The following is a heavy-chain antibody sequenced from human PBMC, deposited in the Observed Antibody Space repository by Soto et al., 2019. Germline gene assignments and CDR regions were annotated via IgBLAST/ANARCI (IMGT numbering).Heavy chain of an antibody. CDR2: IIPIFDTA. Sequence: QVQLVQSGAEVKKPGSSVKVSCKASGGTFSSYAISWVRQAPGQGLEWMGGIIPIFDTANYAQKFQGRVTITADESTGTAYMELSSLRSEDTAVYYCASRFNGGTPDWCFDLWGRGTLVTVSS. V-gene: IGHV1-69*12. CDR3: ASRFNGGTPDWCFDL. D-gene: IGHD2-8*01. J-gene: IGHJ2*01. CDR1: GGTFSSYA.